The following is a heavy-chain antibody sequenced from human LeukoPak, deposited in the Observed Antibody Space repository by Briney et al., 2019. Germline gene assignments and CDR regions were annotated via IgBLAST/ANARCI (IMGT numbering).Heavy chain of an antibody. CDR3: AGLFRDY. V-gene: IGHV3-7*01. J-gene: IGHJ4*02. CDR2: IKEDGTVK. Sequence: GGSLRLSCVASGFAFSNYWMTWVRQAPGKGLEWVANIKEDGTVKNYVDSVKGRFTISRDNTKNSQYLQMNSLRAEDTAVYYCAGLFRDYWGQGTLVTVSS. CDR1: GFAFSNYW. D-gene: IGHD2/OR15-2a*01.